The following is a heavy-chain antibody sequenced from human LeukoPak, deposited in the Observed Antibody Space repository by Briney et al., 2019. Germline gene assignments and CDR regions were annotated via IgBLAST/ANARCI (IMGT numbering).Heavy chain of an antibody. CDR2: IHYSGNT. D-gene: IGHD5-24*01. V-gene: IGHV4-39*01. CDR3: ARHEEEDGYNAKTLDY. CDR1: GGSISSNNY. J-gene: IGHJ4*02. Sequence: SETLSLTCTVSGGSISSNNYWAWIRPPPGMGLEWIGTIHYSGNTYYNPSLRSRVTFSVDTSKNQYSLRLSSVTAADTAVYYCARHEEEDGYNAKTLDYWGQGTLVTVSS.